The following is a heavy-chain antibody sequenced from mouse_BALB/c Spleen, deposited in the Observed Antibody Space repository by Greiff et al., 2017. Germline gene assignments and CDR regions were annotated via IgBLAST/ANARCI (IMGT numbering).Heavy chain of an antibody. CDR2: IRLKSNNYAT. CDR3: TDYDGYYAMDY. J-gene: IGHJ4*01. Sequence: EVMLVESGGGLVQPGGSMKLSCVASGFTFSNYWMNWVRQSPEKGLEWVAEIRLKSNNYATHYAESVKGRFTISRDDSKSSVYLQMNNLRAEDTGIYYCTDYDGYYAMDYWGQGTSVTVSS. CDR1: GFTFSNYW. V-gene: IGHV6-6*02. D-gene: IGHD2-4*01.